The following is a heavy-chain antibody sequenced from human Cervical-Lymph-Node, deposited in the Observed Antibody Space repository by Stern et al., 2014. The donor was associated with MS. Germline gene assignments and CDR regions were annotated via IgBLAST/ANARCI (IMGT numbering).Heavy chain of an antibody. V-gene: IGHV4-31*03. CDR2: IYYNVGH. CDR1: GGSISSGYY. Sequence: VQLGESGPGLVKPSQTLSLTCTVSGGSISSGYYWTWVRQHPEKGLEWIGYIYYNVGHYNNPSVKSRVTLSVDTAKNQFSLKLKSVTGADTAVYYCARDRDPWWNYEYSNDASHVWGQGTMVTVSS. D-gene: IGHD1-7*01. J-gene: IGHJ3*01. CDR3: ARDRDPWWNYEYSNDASHV.